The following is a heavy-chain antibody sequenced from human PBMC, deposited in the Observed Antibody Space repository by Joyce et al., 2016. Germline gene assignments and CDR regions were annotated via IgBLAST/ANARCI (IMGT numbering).Heavy chain of an antibody. Sequence: QVQLVQSGAEVKKPGASVKVSCKASGYTFTNYVMHWVRQAPGQRLEWMGWINAGNGNTKYSQKFQGRVTITRDTSATTAYMELSSLRSEDTAVYYCAGDPREGWFDPWGQGTLVTVSS. V-gene: IGHV1-3*01. CDR2: INAGNGNT. J-gene: IGHJ5*02. CDR1: GYTFTNYV. CDR3: AGDPREGWFDP.